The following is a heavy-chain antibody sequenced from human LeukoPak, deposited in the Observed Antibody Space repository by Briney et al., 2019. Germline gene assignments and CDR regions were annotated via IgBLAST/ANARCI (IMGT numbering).Heavy chain of an antibody. V-gene: IGHV4-59*12. CDR3: ARDVVAAAGTWDY. D-gene: IGHD6-13*01. J-gene: IGHJ4*02. Sequence: PSETLSLTCTVSGGSISSYYWSWIRQPPGKGLEWIGSIYYSGSTYYNPSLKSRVTMSVDTPKNQFSLKLSSVSAADTAVYYCARDVVAAAGTWDYWGQGTLVTVSS. CDR1: GGSISSYY. CDR2: IYYSGST.